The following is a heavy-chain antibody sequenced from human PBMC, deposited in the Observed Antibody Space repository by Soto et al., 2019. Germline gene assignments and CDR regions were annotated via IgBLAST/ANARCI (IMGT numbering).Heavy chain of an antibody. J-gene: IGHJ4*02. CDR1: GFSFGNYW. CDR3: ARDVGPVTIFGEALSGYFDF. D-gene: IGHD3-3*01. Sequence: GGSLRLSCAVSGFSFGNYWMSWVRQAPGKGLEWLASIKEDGSERYYLDSVKGRFTISRDNAKDSLSLQMNSLRGEDTAFYYCARDVGPVTIFGEALSGYFDFWGQGTLVTVS. CDR2: IKEDGSER. V-gene: IGHV3-7*03.